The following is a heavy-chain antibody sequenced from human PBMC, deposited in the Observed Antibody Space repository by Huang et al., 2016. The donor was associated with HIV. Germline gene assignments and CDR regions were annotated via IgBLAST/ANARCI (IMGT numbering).Heavy chain of an antibody. CDR3: ARESLRSTFTPVWYYFDS. CDR1: GFTFNEFG. V-gene: IGHV3-30*03. CDR2: VSFDGGNK. J-gene: IGHJ4*02. Sequence: QVHLVESGGGVVRPGRSLRLSCSASGFTFNEFGMHWIRQAPGKGLAWVAGVSFDGGNKFGTDSGRGRFTISRDNSRNMLCLQMSSLSFEDTAVYYCARESLRSTFTPVWYYFDSWGQGTWVTVSS. D-gene: IGHD2-8*02.